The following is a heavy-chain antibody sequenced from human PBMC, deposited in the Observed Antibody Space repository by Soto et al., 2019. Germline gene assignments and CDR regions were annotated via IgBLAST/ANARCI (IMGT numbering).Heavy chain of an antibody. J-gene: IGHJ6*02. CDR2: ISDSGRSI. CDR1: GLTFSSFA. Sequence: GGSLRLSCAASGLTFSSFAMSWVRQAPGKGLEWVSGISDSGRSIWYGDSVKGRFTISRDNPKHTLYLQMNSLRVEDTAVYYCAKMKGARVGDYAMDVWGQGTTVTVSS. D-gene: IGHD2-2*01. V-gene: IGHV3-23*01. CDR3: AKMKGARVGDYAMDV.